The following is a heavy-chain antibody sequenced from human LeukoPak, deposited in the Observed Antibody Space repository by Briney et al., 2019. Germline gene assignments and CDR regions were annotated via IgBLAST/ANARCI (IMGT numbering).Heavy chain of an antibody. Sequence: GGSLRLSCAASGFTFSSYSMNWVRQAPGKGLEWVSSISSSSSYIYYADSVKGRFTISRDNAKNTLYLQLNSLRAEDTAVYYCAKGYSGSYFDYWGQGTLVTVSS. V-gene: IGHV3-21*04. CDR1: GFTFSSYS. CDR3: AKGYSGSYFDY. D-gene: IGHD1-26*01. J-gene: IGHJ4*02. CDR2: ISSSSSYI.